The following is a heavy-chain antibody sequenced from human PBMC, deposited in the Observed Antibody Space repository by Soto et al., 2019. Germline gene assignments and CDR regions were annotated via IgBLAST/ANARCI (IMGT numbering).Heavy chain of an antibody. J-gene: IGHJ4*02. D-gene: IGHD1-26*01. CDR3: AKTYSGSYYGALGY. Sequence: WASVKVSCKASGYTFTSYAMHWVRQAPGQRLEWMGWINAGNGNTKYSQKFQGRVTITRDTSASTAYMELSSLRSEDTAVYYCAKTYSGSYYGALGYWGQGNLVTAPQ. V-gene: IGHV1-3*01. CDR1: GYTFTSYA. CDR2: INAGNGNT.